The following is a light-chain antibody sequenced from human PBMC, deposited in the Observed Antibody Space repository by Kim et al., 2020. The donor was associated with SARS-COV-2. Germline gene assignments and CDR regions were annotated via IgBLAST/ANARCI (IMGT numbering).Light chain of an antibody. V-gene: IGKV3-20*01. CDR3: QQYGKT. CDR2: GAS. CDR1: QSISSTY. J-gene: IGKJ1*01. Sequence: EIVLTQSPGTLSLSPGERATLSCRASQSISSTYLAWYQQRPGQAPRLLIYGASSRATRIPDRFSGSGSGTDFTLTISGLESEDFAVYYCQQYGKTFGPGTKLEI.